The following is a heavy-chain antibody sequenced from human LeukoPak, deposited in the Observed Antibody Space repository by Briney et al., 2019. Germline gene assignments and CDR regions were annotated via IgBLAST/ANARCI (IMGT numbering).Heavy chain of an antibody. CDR3: ARGDVAWLRGFDAFDI. D-gene: IGHD3-16*01. Sequence: GESLKISCKGPGYSFTSFWISWVRQMPGKGMEWIGKIEPSECYTNYSPSFQGHVTISADKSISTAYLQWNSLKASDTAMYYCARGDVAWLRGFDAFDIWGQGAMVTVSS. CDR2: IEPSECYT. CDR1: GYSFTSFW. V-gene: IGHV5-10-1*01. J-gene: IGHJ3*02.